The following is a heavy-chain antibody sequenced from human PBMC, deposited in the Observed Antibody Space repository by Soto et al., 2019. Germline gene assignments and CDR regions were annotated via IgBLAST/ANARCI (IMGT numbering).Heavy chain of an antibody. J-gene: IGHJ4*02. Sequence: ASVKVSCKASGGTFSSYAISWGRQAPGQGLEWMGGINPSGGSTSYAQKFQGRVTMTRDTSTSTVYMELSSLRSEDTAVYYCARDLPPTVTTDYWGQGTLVTVSS. CDR2: INPSGGST. V-gene: IGHV1-46*01. CDR3: ARDLPPTVTTDY. D-gene: IGHD4-17*01. CDR1: GGTFSSYA.